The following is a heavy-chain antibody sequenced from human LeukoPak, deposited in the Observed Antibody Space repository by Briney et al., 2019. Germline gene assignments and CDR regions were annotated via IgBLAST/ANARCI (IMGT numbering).Heavy chain of an antibody. CDR3: ARDRRRGIAAAGIIDY. Sequence: GGSLRLSCAASGFTFSSYWMHWVRQAPGKGLVWVSRINSDGSSTSYADSVKGRFTISRDNAKNTLYLQMNGLRAEDTAVYYCARDRRRGIAAAGIIDYWGQGTLVTVSS. J-gene: IGHJ4*02. CDR1: GFTFSSYW. V-gene: IGHV3-74*01. CDR2: INSDGSST. D-gene: IGHD6-13*01.